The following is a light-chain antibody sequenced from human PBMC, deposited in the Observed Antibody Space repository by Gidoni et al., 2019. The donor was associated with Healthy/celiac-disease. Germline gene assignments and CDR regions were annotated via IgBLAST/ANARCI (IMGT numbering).Light chain of an antibody. Sequence: PGQAPRLLIYGASTRATGIPARFSGSGSGTEFTLTISSLQSEDFAVYYCQQYNNWPPWTFGQGTKVEIK. CDR3: QQYNNWPPWT. V-gene: IGKV3-15*01. CDR2: GAS. J-gene: IGKJ1*01.